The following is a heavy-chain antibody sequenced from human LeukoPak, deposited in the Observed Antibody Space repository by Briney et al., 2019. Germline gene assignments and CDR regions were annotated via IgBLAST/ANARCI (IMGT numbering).Heavy chain of an antibody. D-gene: IGHD3-10*01. CDR3: ARHRRKSIIGTASSRGFDS. J-gene: IGHJ4*02. CDR2: IYPGDSDT. Sequence: GESLKISCKGSGYSFSDFWIVWVRQMPGQGLEWMGIIYPGDSDTRYSPSFQGQVTISADKSISTAYLQWSSLKASDTAMYYCARHRRKSIIGTASSRGFDSWGQGTLVTVSS. V-gene: IGHV5-51*01. CDR1: GYSFSDFW.